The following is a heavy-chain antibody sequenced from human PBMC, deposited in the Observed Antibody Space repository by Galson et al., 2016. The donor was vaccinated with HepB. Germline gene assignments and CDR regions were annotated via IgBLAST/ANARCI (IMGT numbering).Heavy chain of an antibody. Sequence: SLRLSCAAAGLTVSDNHVTWIRQAPGKGLECVSVIFGRGNTYYADSVEGRFTISRDNARNTVYLQMNSLRTEDTAVYYCAGYGGNSVWGQGTLVTVSS. V-gene: IGHV3-53*01. J-gene: IGHJ4*02. CDR3: AGYGGNSV. CDR1: GLTVSDNH. CDR2: IFGRGNT. D-gene: IGHD4-23*01.